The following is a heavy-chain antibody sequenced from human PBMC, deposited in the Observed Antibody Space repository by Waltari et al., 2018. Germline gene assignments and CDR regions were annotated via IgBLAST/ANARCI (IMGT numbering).Heavy chain of an antibody. D-gene: IGHD3-9*01. CDR2: IYHSGST. CDR1: GYSISSGYY. V-gene: IGHV4-38-2*01. J-gene: IGHJ4*02. Sequence: QVQLQESGPGLVKPSETLSLTCAVSGYSISSGYYWDWIRQPPGKGLEWIGSIYHSGSTYYNPSLKSRVTISVDTSKNQFSLKLSSVTAADTAVYYCARGEGDILTGYYVSLYFDYWGQGTLVTVSS. CDR3: ARGEGDILTGYYVSLYFDY.